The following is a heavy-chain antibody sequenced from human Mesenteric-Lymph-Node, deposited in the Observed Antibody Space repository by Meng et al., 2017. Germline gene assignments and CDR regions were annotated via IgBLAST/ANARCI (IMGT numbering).Heavy chain of an antibody. D-gene: IGHD5-24*01. CDR1: GRSISSGGYY. V-gene: IGHV4-31*03. CDR3: ARGPSRWLQFSFDY. CDR2: IYYSGST. J-gene: IGHJ4*02. Sequence: QVHPQGSGPGLVKPSANLSLTCTVSGRSISSGGYYWSWIRQHPGKGLEWIGYIYYSGSTYYNPSLKSRVTISVDTSKNQFSLKLSSVTAADTAVYYCARGPSRWLQFSFDYWGQGTLVTVSS.